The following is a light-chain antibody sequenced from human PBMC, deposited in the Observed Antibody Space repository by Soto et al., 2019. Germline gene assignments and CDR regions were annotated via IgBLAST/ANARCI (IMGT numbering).Light chain of an antibody. CDR2: EGS. V-gene: IGLV2-23*01. Sequence: QSVLAQPDSVSGSPGQSITISCTGTSNDDGSYNLVSWYQHHPGKAQKLMIFEGSKRPSGVSNRFSGSKSGNTASLTISWLQAEDEADFYCCSYAGSNYYVFGTGTKVTVL. CDR3: CSYAGSNYYV. CDR1: SNDDGSYNL. J-gene: IGLJ1*01.